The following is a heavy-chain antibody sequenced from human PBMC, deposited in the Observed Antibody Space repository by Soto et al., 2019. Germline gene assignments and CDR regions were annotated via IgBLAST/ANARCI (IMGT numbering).Heavy chain of an antibody. Sequence: GESLKISCKGSGYSFTSYWISWVRQMPGKGLEWMGRIDPGDSYISYSPSLQGHVTISADKSINTAYLQWSSLKASDTAMYYCARQGYSSSSGDYYYGMDVWGQGTTVTVSS. D-gene: IGHD6-6*01. J-gene: IGHJ6*02. CDR1: GYSFTSYW. CDR3: ARQGYSSSSGDYYYGMDV. V-gene: IGHV5-10-1*01. CDR2: IDPGDSYI.